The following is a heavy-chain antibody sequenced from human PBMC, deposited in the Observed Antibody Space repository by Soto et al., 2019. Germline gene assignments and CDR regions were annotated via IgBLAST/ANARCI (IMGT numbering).Heavy chain of an antibody. CDR3: ARLGGPCSSSRCFGLYVMDV. Sequence: QLQLQESGPGLVKPSETLSLTCAVSGGSITSSSYSWGWVRQPPGKGLEWVATFYYSENTHYNPSLKSRVTLSVDTSTNPCALILTSVTAADTAVYYCARLGGPCSSSRCFGLYVMDVWGQGTTVTVSS. J-gene: IGHJ6*02. CDR2: FYYSENT. D-gene: IGHD2-2*01. CDR1: GGSITSSSYS. V-gene: IGHV4-39*01.